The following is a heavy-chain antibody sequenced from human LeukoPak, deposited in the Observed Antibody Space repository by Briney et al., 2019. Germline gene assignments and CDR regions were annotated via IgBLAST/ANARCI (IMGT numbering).Heavy chain of an antibody. CDR2: IYYSGST. V-gene: IGHV4-39*01. CDR1: GGSISSSSYY. Sequence: SETLSLTCTVSGGSISSSSYYWGWIRQPPGKGLEWIESIYYSGSTYYNPSLKSRVTISVDTSKNQFSLKLSSVTAADAAVYYCARPGYDSSGPISPWGQGTLVTVSS. CDR3: ARPGYDSSGPISP. J-gene: IGHJ5*02. D-gene: IGHD3-22*01.